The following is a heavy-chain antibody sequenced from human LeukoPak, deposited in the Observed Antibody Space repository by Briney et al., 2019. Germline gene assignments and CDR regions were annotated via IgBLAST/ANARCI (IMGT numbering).Heavy chain of an antibody. Sequence: PGGSLRLSCTASGFTFTNYAMNWVRQAPGKGLEWVSTLSTSGASTYYADSVKGRFTISRDNSKSMLYLQMNSLRAEDTAVYYCAKDQSSGWGKFDTWGQGTLVTVSS. V-gene: IGHV3-23*01. CDR3: AKDQSSGWGKFDT. J-gene: IGHJ5*02. D-gene: IGHD6-19*01. CDR2: LSTSGAST. CDR1: GFTFTNYA.